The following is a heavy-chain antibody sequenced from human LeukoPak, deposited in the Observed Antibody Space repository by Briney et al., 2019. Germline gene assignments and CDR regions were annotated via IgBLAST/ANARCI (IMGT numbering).Heavy chain of an antibody. CDR3: ARTTYDILTGLVYYGMDV. J-gene: IGHJ6*02. CDR1: GDSVSSNSAA. V-gene: IGHV6-1*01. CDR2: TYYRSKWYN. D-gene: IGHD3-9*01. Sequence: SQTLSLTCAIFGDSVSSNSAAWNWIRQYPSRGLEWLGRTYYRSKWYNDYAVSVKSRITINPDTSKNQFSLQLNSVTPEDTAVYYCARTTYDILTGLVYYGMDVWGQGTTVTVSS.